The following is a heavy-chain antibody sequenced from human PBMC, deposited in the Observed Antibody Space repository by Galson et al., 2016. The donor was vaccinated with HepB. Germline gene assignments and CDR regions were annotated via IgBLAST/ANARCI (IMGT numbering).Heavy chain of an antibody. J-gene: IGHJ4*02. Sequence: SLRLSCAVSGFTFSSYWMSWVRQVPGKGLEWVANIKQDGSEKYYVDSVKGRFTISRDNAEKSLYLQMNSLRGEDTAVYYCARDTRWSFDCWGQGALVTVSS. CDR2: IKQDGSEK. V-gene: IGHV3-7*01. CDR3: ARDTRWSFDC. D-gene: IGHD4-23*01. CDR1: GFTFSSYW.